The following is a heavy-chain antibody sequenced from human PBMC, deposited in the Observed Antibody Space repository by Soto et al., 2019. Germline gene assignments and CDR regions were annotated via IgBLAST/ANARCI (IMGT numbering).Heavy chain of an antibody. CDR1: GYTFTSYG. D-gene: IGHD4-17*01. Sequence: ASVKVSCKASGYTFTSYGISWVRQAPGQGLEWMGWISAYNGNTNYAQKLQGRVTMTTDTSTSTAYMELRSLRSDDTAVYYCARDVIVTTVTTYPFGYWGQGTLVTVSS. J-gene: IGHJ4*02. V-gene: IGHV1-18*01. CDR2: ISAYNGNT. CDR3: ARDVIVTTVTTYPFGY.